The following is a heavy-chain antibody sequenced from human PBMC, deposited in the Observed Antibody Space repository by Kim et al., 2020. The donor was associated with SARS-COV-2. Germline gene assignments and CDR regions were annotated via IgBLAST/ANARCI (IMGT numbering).Heavy chain of an antibody. J-gene: IGHJ6*02. CDR3: ARVPLYDSSGSMWYYYGMDV. Sequence: GGSLRLSCAASGFTFSSYSMNWVRQAPGKGLEWVSSISSSSYIYYADSVKGRFTISRDNAKNSLYLQMNSLRAEDTAVYYCARVPLYDSSGSMWYYYGMDVWGQGTTVTVSS. CDR2: ISSSSYI. V-gene: IGHV3-21*01. D-gene: IGHD3-22*01. CDR1: GFTFSSYS.